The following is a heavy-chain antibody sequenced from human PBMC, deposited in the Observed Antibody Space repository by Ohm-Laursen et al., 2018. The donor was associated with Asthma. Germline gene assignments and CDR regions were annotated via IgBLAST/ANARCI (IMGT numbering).Heavy chain of an antibody. J-gene: IGHJ4*02. CDR2: ISSTGGST. D-gene: IGHD3-10*01. V-gene: IGHV3-23*01. CDR3: AKDSREYYYGSGSYPDY. CDR1: KFTFSNYA. Sequence: SLRLSCTASKFTFSNYAMNWVRQPPGKGLEWVSEISSTGGSTDYADSVKGRFTTSRDNSKNTLYLQMNSLRAEDTAVYYCAKDSREYYYGSGSYPDYWGQGTLVTVSS.